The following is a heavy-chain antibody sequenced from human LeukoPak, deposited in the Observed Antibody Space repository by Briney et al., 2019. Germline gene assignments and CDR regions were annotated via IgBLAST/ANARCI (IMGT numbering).Heavy chain of an antibody. J-gene: IGHJ4*02. V-gene: IGHV3-21*01. CDR2: ISSSSSYI. CDR3: AKPTGTTGEFDY. Sequence: GGSLRLSCAASGFTFSSYSMNWVRQAPGKGLEWVSSISSSSSYIYYADSVKGRFTISRDNSKNTLYLQMNSLRAEDTAVYYCAKPTGTTGEFDYWGQGTLVTVSS. CDR1: GFTFSSYS. D-gene: IGHD4-17*01.